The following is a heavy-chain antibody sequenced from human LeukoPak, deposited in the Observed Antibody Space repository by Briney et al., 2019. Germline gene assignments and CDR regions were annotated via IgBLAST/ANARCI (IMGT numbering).Heavy chain of an antibody. CDR3: AKDQGAYYDSSGRFDY. D-gene: IGHD3-22*01. V-gene: IGHV3-23*01. J-gene: IGHJ4*02. Sequence: PGGSLRLSCAASGFTFSDYDMSWIRQAPGKGLEWVSAISGSGGSTYYADSVKGRFTISRDNSKNTLYLQMNSLRAEDTAVYYCAKDQGAYYDSSGRFDYWGQGTLVTVSS. CDR2: ISGSGGST. CDR1: GFTFSDYD.